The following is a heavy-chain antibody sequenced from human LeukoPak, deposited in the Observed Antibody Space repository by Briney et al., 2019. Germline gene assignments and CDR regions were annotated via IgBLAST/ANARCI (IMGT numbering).Heavy chain of an antibody. V-gene: IGHV3-33*08. CDR2: IWYDGSNK. CDR1: GFTFSSYS. J-gene: IGHJ4*02. CDR3: ARHESSGFDY. Sequence: GGSLRLSCATSGFTFSSYSMNWVRQAPGKGLEWVAVIWYDGSNKKYVDSVKGRFTISRDNSKNTLYLQMNSLRAEDTAFYYCARHESSGFDYWGQGTLVTVSS. D-gene: IGHD3-22*01.